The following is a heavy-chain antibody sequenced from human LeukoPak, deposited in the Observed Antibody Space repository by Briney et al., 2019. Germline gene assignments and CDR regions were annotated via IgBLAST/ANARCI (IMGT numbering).Heavy chain of an antibody. Sequence: GASVKVSCKASGYTFTSYGINWVRQAPGQGLEWMGWISPYNTKTNYAQKLQGRVTMTTDTSTKTAYMELRSLRSDDTAVYYCAREFGGGSYWDWLGYNWFDAWGQGTLITVSS. CDR2: ISPYNTKT. V-gene: IGHV1-18*01. CDR1: GYTFTSYG. CDR3: AREFGGGSYWDWLGYNWFDA. D-gene: IGHD1-26*01. J-gene: IGHJ5*02.